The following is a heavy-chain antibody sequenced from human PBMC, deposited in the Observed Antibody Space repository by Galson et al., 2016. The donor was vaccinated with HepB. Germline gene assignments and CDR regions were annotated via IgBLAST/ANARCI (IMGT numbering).Heavy chain of an antibody. CDR3: ARGNGGYHLDS. V-gene: IGHV4-61*08. D-gene: IGHD2-8*01. J-gene: IGHJ4*02. CDR1: GGSVSGGDDH. CDR2: INHSGIT. Sequence: ETLSLTCTVSGGSVSGGDDHWTWIRQPPGQGLEWIGEINHSGITNYSPSVKTRVTISIDTSKNQFSLRLTSVTAADTAVYYCARGNGGYHLDSWGQGTLVTIS.